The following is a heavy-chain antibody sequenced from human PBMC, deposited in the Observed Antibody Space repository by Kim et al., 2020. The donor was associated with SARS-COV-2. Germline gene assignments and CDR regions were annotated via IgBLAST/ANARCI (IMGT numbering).Heavy chain of an antibody. CDR3: VRKTNVIQGVALTDAFDV. V-gene: IGHV3-21*06. CDR2: ISGSGSYI. J-gene: IGHJ3*01. Sequence: GGSLRLSCAASGFSLSDYSMSWVRQAPGKGLEWASSISGSGSYIYYVDSVKGRFTISRDNAKNSLYLQMDSLRAEDTAVYYCVRKTNVIQGVALTDAFDVWGRGASVTVSS. CDR1: GFSLSDYS. D-gene: IGHD3-10*01.